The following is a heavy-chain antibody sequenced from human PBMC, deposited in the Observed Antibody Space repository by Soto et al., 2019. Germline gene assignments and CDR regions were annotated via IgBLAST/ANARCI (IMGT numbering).Heavy chain of an antibody. J-gene: IGHJ4*02. V-gene: IGHV4-4*02. Sequence: PSETLSLTCTVSGDSMTRRAWWTWVRQPPGKGLGWIGEVFHTQNTNYNPSLKSRVTMSVDKSTNEFSLKVTAVTAADTAIYYCARKAWVRFDYWGQGAPVTVSS. CDR2: VFHTQNT. CDR3: ARKAWVRFDY. D-gene: IGHD7-27*01. CDR1: GDSMTRRAW.